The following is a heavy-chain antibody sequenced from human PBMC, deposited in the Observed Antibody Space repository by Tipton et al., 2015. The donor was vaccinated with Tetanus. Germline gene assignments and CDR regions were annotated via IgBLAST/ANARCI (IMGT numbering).Heavy chain of an antibody. CDR1: GSSMSSFY. V-gene: IGHV4-59*12. CDR2: ISYSAST. CDR3: ARGTWLYTSTYHRHWLYP. D-gene: IGHD6-13*01. Sequence: TLSLTCSVSGSSMSSFYWSWIRQTPGKGLEWIAYISYSASTKYNPSLRSRVTMSLQASKNEFSLRLSSVTAADTAVYYCARGTWLYTSTYHRHWLYPWGQGTLVTVSA. J-gene: IGHJ5*02.